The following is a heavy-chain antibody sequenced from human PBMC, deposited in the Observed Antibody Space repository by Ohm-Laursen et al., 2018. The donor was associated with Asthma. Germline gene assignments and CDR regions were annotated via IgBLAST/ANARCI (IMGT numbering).Heavy chain of an antibody. J-gene: IGHJ4*02. Sequence: SDTLSLTCTVSGGSVSSGSYYWSWIRQPPGKGLEWIGYIYYSGSTNYNPSLKSRVTISVDTSKNQFSLKLSSVTAADTAVYYCARGAYYGSGSFDYWGQGTLVTVSS. CDR2: IYYSGST. V-gene: IGHV4-61*01. CDR3: ARGAYYGSGSFDY. CDR1: GGSVSSGSYY. D-gene: IGHD3-10*01.